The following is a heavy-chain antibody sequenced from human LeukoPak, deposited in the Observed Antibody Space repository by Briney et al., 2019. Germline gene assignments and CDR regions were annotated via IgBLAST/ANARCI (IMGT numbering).Heavy chain of an antibody. J-gene: IGHJ3*02. CDR2: FDPEDGET. CDR1: GHTLSEIS. Sequence: ASVKVSCKVSGHTLSEISMHWVRQAPGKGLEWMGSFDPEDGETMYAENFQGRFTMTEDTSRDTAYMELSSLRSEDTAVYSCATDKGGPGTTFHDPFDNWGQGTMVTVSS. CDR3: ATDKGGPGTTFHDPFDN. D-gene: IGHD1-7*01. V-gene: IGHV1-24*01.